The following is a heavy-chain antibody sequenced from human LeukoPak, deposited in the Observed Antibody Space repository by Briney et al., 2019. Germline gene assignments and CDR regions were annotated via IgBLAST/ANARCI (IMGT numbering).Heavy chain of an antibody. J-gene: IGHJ4*02. Sequence: SETLSLTCTVSGVSISTGGYYWSWIRQYPGKGLEWIACIYYSGSTYYNPSLKSRITISVDTSKNQFSLKLSSVTAADTAVYYCAREFRSGNKYFDYWGQGTLVTVSS. CDR1: GVSISTGGYY. D-gene: IGHD3-10*01. CDR3: AREFRSGNKYFDY. V-gene: IGHV4-31*03. CDR2: IYYSGST.